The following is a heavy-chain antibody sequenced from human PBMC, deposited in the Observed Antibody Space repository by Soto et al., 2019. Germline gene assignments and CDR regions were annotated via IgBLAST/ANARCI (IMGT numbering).Heavy chain of an antibody. CDR3: AREQFLEWLVSGTFDD. D-gene: IGHD3-3*01. Sequence: SQTLSLTCAISGDCVSSSSAAWIWIRQSPSRGLEWLGRTYYRSKCYNDYAVSLRSRITINPDTSKNQFSLQLNSVTPEDTAVYYFAREQFLEWLVSGTFDDWGQGTPVTVSS. V-gene: IGHV6-1*01. CDR2: TYYRSKCYN. J-gene: IGHJ4*02. CDR1: GDCVSSSSAA.